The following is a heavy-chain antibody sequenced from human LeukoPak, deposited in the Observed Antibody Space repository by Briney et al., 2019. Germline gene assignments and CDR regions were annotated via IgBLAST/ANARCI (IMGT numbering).Heavy chain of an antibody. J-gene: IGHJ6*02. V-gene: IGHV3-66*01. CDR3: AHVSLYYYYGMDV. Sequence: GGSLRLSCAASGFIFSSYWMSWVRQAPGKGLEWVSVIYSGGSTYYADSVKGRFTISRDNSKNTLYLQMNSLRAEDTAVYYCAHVSLYYYYGMDVWGQGTTVTVSS. CDR2: IYSGGST. CDR1: GFIFSSYW.